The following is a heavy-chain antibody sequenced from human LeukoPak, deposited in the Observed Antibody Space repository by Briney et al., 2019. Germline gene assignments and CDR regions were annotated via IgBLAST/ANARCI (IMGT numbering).Heavy chain of an antibody. CDR2: IEYDGSKK. V-gene: IGHV3-7*01. D-gene: IGHD3-10*01. J-gene: IGHJ6*03. Sequence: GGSLRLSCAASGFTFSDYYMSWIRQAPGKGLEWVAFIEYDGSKKKYVDSVKGRFTISRDNAKNSLYLQMNSLRAEDTAVYYCARGYGSGSYYSYYYMDVWGKGTTVTVSS. CDR3: ARGYGSGSYYSYYYMDV. CDR1: GFTFSDYY.